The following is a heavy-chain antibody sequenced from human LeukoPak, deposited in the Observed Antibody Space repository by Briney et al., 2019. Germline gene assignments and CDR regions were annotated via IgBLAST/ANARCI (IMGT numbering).Heavy chain of an antibody. CDR2: IRYDGSNK. CDR3: ARDQGYYDSSGYYG. V-gene: IGHV3-30*02. D-gene: IGHD3-22*01. Sequence: GGSLRLSCAASGFTFSSYGMHWVRQAPGKGLEWVAFIRYDGSNKYYADSVKGRFTISRDNSKNTLYLQMNSLRAEDTAVYYCARDQGYYDSSGYYGWGQGTLVTVSS. J-gene: IGHJ4*02. CDR1: GFTFSSYG.